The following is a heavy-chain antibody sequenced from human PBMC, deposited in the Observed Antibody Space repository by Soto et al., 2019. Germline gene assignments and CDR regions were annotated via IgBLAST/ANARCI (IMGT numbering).Heavy chain of an antibody. D-gene: IGHD4-17*01. V-gene: IGHV6-1*01. Sequence: PSQTLSLTCAISGDSVSSNSAAWNWIRQSPSRGLEWLGRTYYRSKWYNDYAVSVKSRITINPDTSKNQFSLQLNSVTPEDTAVYYCARDRSWGYDYGDIGLINAFDIWGQGTMVTVSS. J-gene: IGHJ3*02. CDR3: ARDRSWGYDYGDIGLINAFDI. CDR1: GDSVSSNSAA. CDR2: TYYRSKWYN.